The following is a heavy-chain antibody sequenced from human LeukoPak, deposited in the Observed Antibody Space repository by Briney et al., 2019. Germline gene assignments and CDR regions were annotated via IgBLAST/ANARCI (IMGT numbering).Heavy chain of an antibody. CDR2: ISAYNGNT. CDR1: GYTFTSYG. Sequence: GASVKVSCKASGYTFTSYGISWVRQAPGQGLEWMGWISAYNGNTNYAQKLQGRVTMTTDTSTSTAYMELRSLRSDDTAVYYCARDVATMVRGVIIAIDYWGQGTLVTVSS. J-gene: IGHJ4*02. D-gene: IGHD3-10*01. V-gene: IGHV1-18*01. CDR3: ARDVATMVRGVIIAIDY.